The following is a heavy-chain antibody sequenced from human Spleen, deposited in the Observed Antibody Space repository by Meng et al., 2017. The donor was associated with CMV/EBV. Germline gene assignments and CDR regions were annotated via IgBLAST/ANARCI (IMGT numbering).Heavy chain of an antibody. CDR3: ARGQRKQQLVKASNWFDP. Sequence: YTFTGYYIHWVRQAPGQGLEWMGWINPNTGGPNYAQKFRGRVTMTRNTSISTAYMELSSLRSEDTAVYYCARGQRKQQLVKASNWFDPWGQGTLVTVSS. J-gene: IGHJ5*02. CDR1: YTFTGYY. V-gene: IGHV1-2*02. CDR2: INPNTGGP. D-gene: IGHD6-13*01.